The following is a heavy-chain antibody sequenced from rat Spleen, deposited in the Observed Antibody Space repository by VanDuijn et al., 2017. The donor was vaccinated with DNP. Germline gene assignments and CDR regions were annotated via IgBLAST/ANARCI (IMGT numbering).Heavy chain of an antibody. D-gene: IGHD1-9*01. Sequence: EVQLVESGGGLVQTGRSLKLSCAASGFTFSNYDMAWVRQAPTKGLEWVASISSGGGKTYNRDSVKGRFSISRDNAKDTLHLQMNSLRSEDTATYYCVRVRSTGIDFGLDAWGQGTSVTVSS. V-gene: IGHV5S13*01. J-gene: IGHJ4*01. CDR1: GFTFSNYD. CDR3: VRVRSTGIDFGLDA. CDR2: ISSGGGKT.